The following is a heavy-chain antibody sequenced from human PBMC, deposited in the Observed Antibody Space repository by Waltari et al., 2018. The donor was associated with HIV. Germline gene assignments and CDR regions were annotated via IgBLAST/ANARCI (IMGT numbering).Heavy chain of an antibody. CDR2: IIVIFGAT. Sequence: QEQLVQSGAEVKKPGSAVTVSCQAPGGTFRANHISWVRQAPGHGLEWMGGIIVIFGATNYAQKFHGRLTINADESTGTVYMELSNLTFEDTAVYYCARGSSGSYRWFDPWGHGTLVTVSS. D-gene: IGHD1-26*01. V-gene: IGHV1-69*01. CDR3: ARGSSGSYRWFDP. CDR1: GGTFRANH. J-gene: IGHJ5*02.